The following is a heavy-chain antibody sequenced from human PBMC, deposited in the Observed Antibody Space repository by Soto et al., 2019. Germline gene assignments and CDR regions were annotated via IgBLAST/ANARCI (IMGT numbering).Heavy chain of an antibody. CDR3: ATDLLWFGSTYGDV. CDR1: GGTFSNYA. V-gene: IGHV1-69*12. J-gene: IGHJ6*01. D-gene: IGHD3-10*01. CDR2: IIPIDATV. Sequence: QVQLVQSGAEVKKPGSSVKVSCKASGGTFSNYALISWVRQAPGQGLEWMGGIIPIDATVNYAQKFQGRITITADEYTNTADMDLGTLRSEEAGVYYCATDLLWFGSTYGDVWGQGTTVTVSS.